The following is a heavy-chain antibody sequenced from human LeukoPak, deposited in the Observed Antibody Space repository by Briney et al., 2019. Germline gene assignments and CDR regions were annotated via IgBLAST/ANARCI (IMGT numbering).Heavy chain of an antibody. CDR3: ARNPVPYAIDSVGYYYYYMDV. V-gene: IGHV1-18*01. CDR2: ISAYNGNT. Sequence: ASVKVSCKASGYTFTSYGISWVRQAPGQGLEWMGWISAYNGNTNYAQKLQGRVTMTTDTSTSTAYTELRSLRSDDTAVYYCARNPVPYAIDSVGYYYYYMDVWGKGSTVTVSS. D-gene: IGHD2-8*01. J-gene: IGHJ6*03. CDR1: GYTFTSYG.